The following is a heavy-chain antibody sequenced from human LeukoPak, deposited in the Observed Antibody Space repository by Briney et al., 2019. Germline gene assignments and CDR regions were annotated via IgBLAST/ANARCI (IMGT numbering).Heavy chain of an antibody. J-gene: IGHJ4*02. V-gene: IGHV3-30*03. Sequence: GGSLRLSCAASGFTFSSYGMHWVRQAPGKGLEWVAVISYDGSNKYYADSVKGRFTISRDNSKNTLYLQMNSLRAEDTAVYYCARLNSYVGTGYDYWGQGTLVTVSS. CDR2: ISYDGSNK. CDR3: ARLNSYVGTGYDY. CDR1: GFTFSSYG. D-gene: IGHD5-18*01.